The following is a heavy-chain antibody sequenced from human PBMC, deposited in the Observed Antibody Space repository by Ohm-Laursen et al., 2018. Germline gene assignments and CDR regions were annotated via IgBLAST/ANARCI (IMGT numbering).Heavy chain of an antibody. Sequence: SLRLSCAASGFTLSNYAMSRVCQAPGKGLDWVASLTGSGDSLYADSAKGRFTMSRDDSKNTVYRQMNSLRVEDTAVYFCAKGDYSTGRYIFDIWGRGTMVTVSS. J-gene: IGHJ3*02. CDR3: AKGDYSTGRYIFDI. D-gene: IGHD6-19*01. V-gene: IGHV3-23*01. CDR1: GFTLSNYA. CDR2: LTGSGDSL.